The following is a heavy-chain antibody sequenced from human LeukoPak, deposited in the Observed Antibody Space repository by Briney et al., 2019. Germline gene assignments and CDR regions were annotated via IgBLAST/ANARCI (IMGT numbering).Heavy chain of an antibody. J-gene: IGHJ4*02. CDR3: AREGYYYDSSGPIGY. CDR1: GGSISSAPYY. D-gene: IGHD3-22*01. CDR2: ISHSGNT. V-gene: IGHV4-31*03. Sequence: SETLSLTCTVSGGSISSAPYYWSWIRQRPGKGLEWMGYISHSGNTYYNPSLKSRLNISADTSRNQFSLKLRSVTAADTARYFCAREGYYYDSSGPIGYWGQGTRVTVSS.